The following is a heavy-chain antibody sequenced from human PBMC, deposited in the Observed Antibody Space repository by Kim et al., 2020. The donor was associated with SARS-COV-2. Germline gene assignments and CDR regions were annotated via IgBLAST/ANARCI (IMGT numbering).Heavy chain of an antibody. CDR1: GFTFSSYS. CDR2: ISSSSSTI. J-gene: IGHJ5*02. D-gene: IGHD2-2*01. Sequence: GGSLRRSCAASGFTFSSYSMNWVRQAPGKGLEWVSYISSSSSTIYYADSVKGRFTISRDNAKNSLYLQMNSLRAEDTAVYYCARDAIGDIVVVPAFDPWGRGTLVTVSS. V-gene: IGHV3-48*04. CDR3: ARDAIGDIVVVPAFDP.